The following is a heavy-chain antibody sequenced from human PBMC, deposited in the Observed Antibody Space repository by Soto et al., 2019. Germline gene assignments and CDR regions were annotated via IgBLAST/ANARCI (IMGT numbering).Heavy chain of an antibody. D-gene: IGHD2-2*01. CDR1: GDTFSRYS. CDR2: IIPIFGIP. J-gene: IGHJ6*02. V-gene: IGHV1-69*08. CDR3: AREDRDLEPGLVPAAIDGMDV. Sequence: QVQLVQSGAEVKKPGSSVKVSCKASGDTFSRYSITWVRQAPGHGLEWIGRIIPIFGIPTYAQKFQGRVTFTADESTSTAYMELSSLRSDDTAVYYCAREDRDLEPGLVPAAIDGMDVWGQGTTVTVSS.